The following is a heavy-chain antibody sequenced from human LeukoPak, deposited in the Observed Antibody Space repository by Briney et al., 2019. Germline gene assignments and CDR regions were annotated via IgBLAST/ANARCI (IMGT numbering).Heavy chain of an antibody. CDR1: AFSLSAYN. D-gene: IGHD2-2*02. CDR3: AKDYDIVVVPAAIGPDY. Sequence: GGSLRLSCAASAFSLSAYNMNWVRQAPGKGLEWVSSISYTGTYIYYADSVKGRFTISRDNSKNTLYLQMNSLRAEDTAVYYCAKDYDIVVVPAAIGPDYWGQGALVTVSS. V-gene: IGHV3-21*01. CDR2: ISYTGTYI. J-gene: IGHJ4*02.